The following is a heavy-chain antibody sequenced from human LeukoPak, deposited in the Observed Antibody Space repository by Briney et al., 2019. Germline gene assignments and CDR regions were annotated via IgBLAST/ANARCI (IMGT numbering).Heavy chain of an antibody. CDR2: ISSSSSYI. CDR3: ARDSYGNWNAITDAFDI. J-gene: IGHJ3*02. V-gene: IGHV3-21*01. CDR1: GFTFSSYS. D-gene: IGHD1-20*01. Sequence: GGSLRLSCAASGFTFSSYSMNWVTQAPGKGLEWVSSISSSSSYIYYADSVKGRFTISRDNAKNSLNLQMNSLRAEDTAVYYCARDSYGNWNAITDAFDIWAKGQWSPSLQ.